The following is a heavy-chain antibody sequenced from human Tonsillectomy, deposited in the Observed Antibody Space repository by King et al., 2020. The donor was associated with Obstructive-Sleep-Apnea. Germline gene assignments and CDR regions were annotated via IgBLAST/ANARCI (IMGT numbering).Heavy chain of an antibody. V-gene: IGHV3-21*01. CDR2: ISSSSSYI. Sequence: DVQLVESGGGLVKPGGSLRLSCAASGFTFSSYSMNWVRQAPGKGLEWVSSISSSSSYIYYADSVKGRFTISRDNAKNSLYLQMNSLRAEDTAVYYCARVPYSSGWVYFDYWGQGTLVTVSS. CDR3: ARVPYSSGWVYFDY. J-gene: IGHJ4*02. D-gene: IGHD6-19*01. CDR1: GFTFSSYS.